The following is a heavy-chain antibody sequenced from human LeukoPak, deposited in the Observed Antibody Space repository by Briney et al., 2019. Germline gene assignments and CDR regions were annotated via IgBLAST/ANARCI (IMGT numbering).Heavy chain of an antibody. D-gene: IGHD3-22*01. CDR3: ARWDGGYYFDY. J-gene: IGHJ4*02. CDR2: IYYSGST. CDR1: GGSISSHY. V-gene: IGHV4-59*11. Sequence: SETLSLTCTVSGGSISSHYWSWIRQPPGKGLEGIGYIYYSGSTNYNPSLKSRVTISVDTSKNQFSLKLSSVTAADTAVYYCARWDGGYYFDYWGQGTLVTVSS.